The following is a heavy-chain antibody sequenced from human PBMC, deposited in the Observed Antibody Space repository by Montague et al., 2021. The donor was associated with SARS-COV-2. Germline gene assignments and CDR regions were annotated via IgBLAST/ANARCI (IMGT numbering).Heavy chain of an antibody. CDR1: GGSISSSSYY. Sequence: SETLSLTCTVYGGSISSSSYYWGWIRQPPGKGLEWIGSIYYSGSTYYNPSLKSRVTISVDTSKNQFSLKLSSVTAADTGVYYCARDQGYNWNYYYYYGMDVWGQGTTVTVSS. J-gene: IGHJ6*02. V-gene: IGHV4-39*07. CDR3: ARDQGYNWNYYYYYGMDV. CDR2: IYYSGST. D-gene: IGHD1-20*01.